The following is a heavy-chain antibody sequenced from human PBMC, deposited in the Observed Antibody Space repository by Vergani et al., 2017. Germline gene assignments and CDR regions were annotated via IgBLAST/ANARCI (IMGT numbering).Heavy chain of an antibody. CDR1: GGSISSGGYY. Sequence: QVQLQESGPGLVKPSQTLSLTCTVSGGSISSGGYYWSWFRQHPGKGLEWIGYIYYSGSTYYNPSLKSRVTISVDTSKNQFSLKLSSVTAADTAVYYCARALYCSGGSCYSKGVDYWGQGTLVTVSS. V-gene: IGHV4-31*03. CDR3: ARALYCSGGSCYSKGVDY. J-gene: IGHJ4*02. CDR2: IYYSGST. D-gene: IGHD2-15*01.